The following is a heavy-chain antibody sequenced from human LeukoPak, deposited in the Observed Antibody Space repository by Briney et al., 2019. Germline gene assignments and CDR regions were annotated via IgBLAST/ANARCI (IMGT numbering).Heavy chain of an antibody. D-gene: IGHD4-17*01. CDR1: GFTFSSYG. CDR2: IWYDGSNK. J-gene: IGHJ4*02. CDR3: AREHYGDYYFDY. Sequence: PGGSLRLSCAASGFTFSSYGMHWVRQAPGKGLEWVAVIWYDGSNKYYADSVKGRFTISRDNSKNTLYLQMNSLRAEDTAVYYCAREHYGDYYFDYWGQGTLVTVSS. V-gene: IGHV3-33*01.